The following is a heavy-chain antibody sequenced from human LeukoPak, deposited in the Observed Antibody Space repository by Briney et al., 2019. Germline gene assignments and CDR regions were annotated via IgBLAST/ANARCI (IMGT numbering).Heavy chain of an antibody. V-gene: IGHV3-23*01. J-gene: IGHJ6*03. CDR2: INGTAINT. CDR3: LTRSLIAVSGNSYMDV. D-gene: IGHD6-19*01. Sequence: GGSLRLSCAVTGLTFSNYAMSWVRQAPGKGPEWVSDINGTAINTDYADSVKGRFTISRDSSKNTLYLQMNSLRAEDTAVYFCLTRSLIAVSGNSYMDVWGKGTTVSVSS. CDR1: GLTFSNYA.